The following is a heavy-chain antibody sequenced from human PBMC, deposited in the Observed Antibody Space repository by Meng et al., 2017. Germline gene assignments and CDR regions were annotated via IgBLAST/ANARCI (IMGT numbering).Heavy chain of an antibody. Sequence: GESLKISCSASGFTFSSYAMHWVRQAPGKGLEGVAVISYDGSNKDYADSVKGRFTISRDNSKNTLYLQMNSLRAEETAVYYCARVSPPGWWELRVGDHFDYWGQGTLVTVSS. J-gene: IGHJ4*02. CDR1: GFTFSSYA. V-gene: IGHV3-30*01. D-gene: IGHD1-26*01. CDR3: ARVSPPGWWELRVGDHFDY. CDR2: ISYDGSNK.